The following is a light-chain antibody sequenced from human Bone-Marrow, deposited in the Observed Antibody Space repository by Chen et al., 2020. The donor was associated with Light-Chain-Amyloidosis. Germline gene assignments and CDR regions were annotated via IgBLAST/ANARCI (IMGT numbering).Light chain of an antibody. J-gene: IGKJ3*01. Sequence: EIVLTQSPGTLSLSPGERATLSCRANQSVSSNYLAWYQQKPGQAPRLLMYGASRRAAGIPYRFSGSGSGTDFTLTISRLEPEDFAVYYCHQSGSSSFTFGPGTTVDIK. CDR1: QSVSSNY. CDR3: HQSGSSSFT. CDR2: GAS. V-gene: IGKV3-20*01.